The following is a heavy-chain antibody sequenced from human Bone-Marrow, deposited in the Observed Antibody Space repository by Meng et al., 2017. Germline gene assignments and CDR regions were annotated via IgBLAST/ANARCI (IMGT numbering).Heavy chain of an antibody. V-gene: IGHV6-1*01. CDR1: GDRFSSNSAA. Sequence: QVQLXXXGPGPGKPSQNLPLTWAXAGDRFSSNSAAWNWIRQSPSSGLGXLGRNXYKSXWYNXYXVSVXXXITIXXDTSKNXFXLXXNXXTPXXXAVYYCAXGGIVATSSLDYWGQGTLVTVSS. D-gene: IGHD5-12*01. CDR3: AXGGIVATSSLDY. CDR2: NXYKSXWYN. J-gene: IGHJ4*02.